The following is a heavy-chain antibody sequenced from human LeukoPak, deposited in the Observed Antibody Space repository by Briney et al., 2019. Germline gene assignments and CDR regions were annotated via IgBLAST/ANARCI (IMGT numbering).Heavy chain of an antibody. V-gene: IGHV1-2*02. J-gene: IGHJ4*02. D-gene: IGHD3-22*01. CDR1: EYTFTGYY. CDR3: ARDMDYYDSSGETDY. Sequence: ASVKVSCKASEYTFTGYYMHWVRQAPGQGLEWMGWINPNSGGTNYAQKFQGRVTMTRDTSISTAYMELSRLRSDDTAVYYCARDMDYYDSSGETDYWGQGTLVTVSS. CDR2: INPNSGGT.